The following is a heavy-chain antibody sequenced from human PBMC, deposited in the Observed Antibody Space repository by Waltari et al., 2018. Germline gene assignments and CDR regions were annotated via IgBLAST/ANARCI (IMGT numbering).Heavy chain of an antibody. CDR1: GGSFSGYY. V-gene: IGHV4-34*01. CDR2: INQSGST. Sequence: QVQLQQWGAGLLKPSETLSLTCAVYGGSFSGYYWSWIRQPPGKGLEWIGEINQSGSTNSNPALKRRGTISVDTSKNQFSLKLSSVTAADTAVYYCARIAARHYYYYYYMDVWGKGTTVTISS. D-gene: IGHD6-6*01. CDR3: ARIAARHYYYYYYMDV. J-gene: IGHJ6*03.